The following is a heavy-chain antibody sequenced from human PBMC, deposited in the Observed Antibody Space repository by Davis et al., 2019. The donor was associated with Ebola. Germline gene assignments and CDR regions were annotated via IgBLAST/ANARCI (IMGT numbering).Heavy chain of an antibody. CDR3: ARDRFSYSGNYAAH. J-gene: IGHJ4*02. D-gene: IGHD5-12*01. CDR1: GVTFSSYY. Sequence: GESLKISCAASGVTFSSYYVHWIRQAPGKGLEWLSYIDTSGTVIYYADSVKGRFTVSRDNAKNSLFLQMNSLRVEDTAVYYCARDRFSYSGNYAAHWGQGALVTVSS. CDR2: IDTSGTVI. V-gene: IGHV3-11*01.